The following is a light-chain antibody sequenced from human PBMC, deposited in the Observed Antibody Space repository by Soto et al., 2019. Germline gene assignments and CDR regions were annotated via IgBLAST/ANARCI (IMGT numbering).Light chain of an antibody. CDR2: DAS. CDR1: QSISSW. J-gene: IGKJ1*01. CDR3: QQYNSYSPT. Sequence: DIQMTQSPSTLSASVGDRVTITCRASQSISSWLDWYQQKPGKAPKLLIYDASSLESGVPSRFSGSGSGTEFTLTISSLQPDEFATYYCQQYNSYSPTFGQGTKVEI. V-gene: IGKV1-5*01.